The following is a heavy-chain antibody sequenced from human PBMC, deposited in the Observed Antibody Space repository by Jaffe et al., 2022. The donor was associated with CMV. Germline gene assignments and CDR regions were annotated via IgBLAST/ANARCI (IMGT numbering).Heavy chain of an antibody. J-gene: IGHJ4*02. Sequence: QVQLVQSGAEVKKPGSSVKVSCKASGGTFSSYAISWVRQAPGQGLEWMGRIIPILGIANYAQKFQGRVTITADKSTSTAYMELSSLRSEDTAVYYCARDPKSAFIAVAGTDYWGQGTLVTVSS. D-gene: IGHD6-19*01. V-gene: IGHV1-69*09. CDR3: ARDPKSAFIAVAGTDY. CDR2: IIPILGIA. CDR1: GGTFSSYA.